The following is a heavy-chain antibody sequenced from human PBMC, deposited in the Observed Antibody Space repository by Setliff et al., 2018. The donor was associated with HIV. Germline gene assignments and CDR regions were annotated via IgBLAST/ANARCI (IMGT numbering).Heavy chain of an antibody. D-gene: IGHD3-22*01. Sequence: SETLSLTCTVSGGSISSFYWSWIRQPPGKGLEWIGYIYTSGSTNYNPSLKSRVAISVDTSKNQFSLKLSSVTAADTAVYYCARGLSFYDPGGYDYWGQGTLVTVSS. CDR3: ARGLSFYDPGGYDY. V-gene: IGHV4-4*09. CDR1: GGSISSFY. CDR2: IYTSGST. J-gene: IGHJ4*02.